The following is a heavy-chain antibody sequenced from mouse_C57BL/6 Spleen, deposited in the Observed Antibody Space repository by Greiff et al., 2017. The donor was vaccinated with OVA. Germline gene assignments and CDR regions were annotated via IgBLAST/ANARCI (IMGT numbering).Heavy chain of an antibody. CDR2: FHPYNDDT. J-gene: IGHJ1*03. Sequence: QVQLQQPGAELVKPGASVKMSCKASGYTFTTYPIEWMKQNHGKSLEWIGNFHPYNDDTKYNEKFKGKATLTVEKSSSTVYLELSRLTSDDSAVYYCARAGYGYDPWYFDVWGTGTTVTVSS. CDR3: ARAGYGYDPWYFDV. CDR1: GYTFTTYP. V-gene: IGHV1-47*01. D-gene: IGHD2-2*01.